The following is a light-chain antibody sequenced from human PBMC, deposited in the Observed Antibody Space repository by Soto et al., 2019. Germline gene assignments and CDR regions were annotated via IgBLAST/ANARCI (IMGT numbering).Light chain of an antibody. Sequence: LTQPASVSGSSGQPITISCTGTSSDVGAYNYVSWFQQHPGKAPTLIISQVSNRPSGVSNRFSGSKSGNAASLTISGLQDEDEADYFCFSFTTDWTHVFGTGTKVTV. J-gene: IGLJ1*01. CDR1: SSDVGAYNY. CDR3: FSFTTDWTHV. V-gene: IGLV2-14*01. CDR2: QVS.